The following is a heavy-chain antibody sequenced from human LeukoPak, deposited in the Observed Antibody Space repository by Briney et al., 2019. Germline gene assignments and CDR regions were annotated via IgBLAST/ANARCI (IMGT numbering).Heavy chain of an antibody. D-gene: IGHD2/OR15-2a*01. Sequence: SVKVSCKASGGTFSTYAINWVRQAPGQGLEGMGGIVPTFGTPSYAQKFQGRLTITADEPTTTAYMEMSSLTSDDTAFYYCVRTGQQYLALWYFDDWGQGTLVSVSS. CDR1: GGTFSTYA. CDR3: VRTGQQYLALWYFDD. J-gene: IGHJ4*02. V-gene: IGHV1-69*13. CDR2: IVPTFGTP.